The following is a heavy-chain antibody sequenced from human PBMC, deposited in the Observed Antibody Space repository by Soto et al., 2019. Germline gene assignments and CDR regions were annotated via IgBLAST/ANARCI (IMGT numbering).Heavy chain of an antibody. Sequence: ASVKVSCKASGYTFTSYAMHWVRQAPGQRLEWMGWINAGNGNTKYSQKFQGRVTITRDTSASTAYMELSSLRSEDTAVYYCARDLSIAAARDCWGKGTLVTVSS. D-gene: IGHD6-13*01. CDR1: GYTFTSYA. V-gene: IGHV1-3*01. CDR3: ARDLSIAAARDC. J-gene: IGHJ4*02. CDR2: INAGNGNT.